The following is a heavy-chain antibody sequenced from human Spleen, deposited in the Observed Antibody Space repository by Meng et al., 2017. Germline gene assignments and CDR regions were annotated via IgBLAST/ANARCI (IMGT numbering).Heavy chain of an antibody. CDR2: ISAYNGNT. CDR3: ARDPYSSSWKQTKGFDY. CDR1: GYTFTSYG. J-gene: IGHJ4*02. Sequence: ASVKVSCKASGYTFTSYGISWVRQAPGQGLEWMGWISAYNGNTNYAQKLQGRVTMTTDTSTSTAYMELRSLRSDDTAVYYCARDPYSSSWKQTKGFDYWGQGTLVTVSS. V-gene: IGHV1-18*01. D-gene: IGHD6-13*01.